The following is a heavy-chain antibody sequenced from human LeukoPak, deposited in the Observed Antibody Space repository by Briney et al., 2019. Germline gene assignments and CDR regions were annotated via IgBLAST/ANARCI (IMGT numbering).Heavy chain of an antibody. CDR2: IIPILGIA. CDR3: ARSAAGIFDY. Sequence: ASVKVSCKASGGTFSSYAISWVRPAPGQGLEWMGRIIPILGIANYAQKFQGRVTITADKSTSTAYMELSSLRSEDTAVYYCARSAAGIFDYWGQGTLVTVSS. D-gene: IGHD6-13*01. V-gene: IGHV1-69*04. CDR1: GGTFSSYA. J-gene: IGHJ4*02.